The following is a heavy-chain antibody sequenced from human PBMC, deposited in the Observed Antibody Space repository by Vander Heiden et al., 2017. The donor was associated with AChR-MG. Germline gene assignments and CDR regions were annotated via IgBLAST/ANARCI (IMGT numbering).Heavy chain of an antibody. J-gene: IGHJ3*01. D-gene: IGHD5-12*01. CDR1: GTSLSTTN. V-gene: IGHV1-46*03. Sequence: QVQLVQSGSEVTGPRASVKIACKDSGTSLSTTNVYWVRQAPGKGLEWVALSRPLADTADDAHKFEGSVATARDTSTRSVHMELRSLTSEDTAVYYCTTATIRNGVFDVWGRGTAVSVS. CDR2: SRPLADTA. CDR3: TTATIRNGVFDV.